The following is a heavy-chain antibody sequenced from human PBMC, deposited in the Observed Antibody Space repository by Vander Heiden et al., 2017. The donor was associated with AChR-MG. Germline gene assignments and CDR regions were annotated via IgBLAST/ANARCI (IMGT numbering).Heavy chain of an antibody. CDR1: GVTFDEYA. Sequence: EVQLVESGGGLVQPGGSLGLSCAASGVTFDEYAMHWARKDPGKGLEWVSGVSWNSDSIDYADSVKGRFTISRDNAKNSLYLQMNSLRAEDTALYYCARMHSNCFDPWGQGTLVTVSS. CDR3: ARMHSNCFDP. V-gene: IGHV3-9*01. D-gene: IGHD4-4*01. J-gene: IGHJ5*02. CDR2: VSWNSDSI.